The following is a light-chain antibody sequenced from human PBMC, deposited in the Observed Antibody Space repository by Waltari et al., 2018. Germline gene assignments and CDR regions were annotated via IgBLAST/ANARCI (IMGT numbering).Light chain of an antibody. J-gene: IGLJ2*01. V-gene: IGLV1-44*01. CDR3: AAWDDSLNGGV. Sequence: QSVLTQPPSASGTPGQRVTIPCSGSSSNIGSNTANWYQQLPGTAPKLLIYSNNQRPSGVPDRFSGSKSGTSASLAISGLQSEDEADYYCAAWDDSLNGGVFGGGTKLTVL. CDR2: SNN. CDR1: SSNIGSNT.